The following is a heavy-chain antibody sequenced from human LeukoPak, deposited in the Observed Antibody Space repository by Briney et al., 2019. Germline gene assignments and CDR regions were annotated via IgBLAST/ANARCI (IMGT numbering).Heavy chain of an antibody. Sequence: SETLSLTCAVYGESFTAYYWSWVRQSPGKGLEWIGEINHSGNTNYNPSLKSRVTISVDTSKNQFSLKLTSVTAADTAVYYCARNRGSTVITDHYYYYYMDVWGKGTTVTVSS. CDR1: GESFTAYY. J-gene: IGHJ6*03. CDR2: INHSGNT. V-gene: IGHV4-34*01. CDR3: ARNRGSTVITDHYYYYYMDV. D-gene: IGHD4-11*01.